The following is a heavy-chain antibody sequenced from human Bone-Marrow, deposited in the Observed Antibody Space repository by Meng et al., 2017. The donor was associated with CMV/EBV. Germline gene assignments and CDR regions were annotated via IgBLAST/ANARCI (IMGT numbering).Heavy chain of an antibody. CDR2: ISYDGSNK. V-gene: IGHV3-30*04. D-gene: IGHD2-21*01. CDR1: GFTFSSYA. Sequence: GESLKISCAASGFTFSSYAMHWVRQAPGKGLEWVAVISYDGSNKYYADSVKGRFTISRDNSKNTLYLQMNSLRAEDTAVYYCVRLNIVTPFDYWGQGTLVTVSS. J-gene: IGHJ4*02. CDR3: VRLNIVTPFDY.